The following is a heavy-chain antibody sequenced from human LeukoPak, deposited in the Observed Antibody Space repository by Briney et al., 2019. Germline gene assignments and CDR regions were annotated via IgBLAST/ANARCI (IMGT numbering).Heavy chain of an antibody. CDR1: GLTFRRYG. D-gene: IGHD4-17*01. V-gene: IGHV3-30*12. CDR2: IESDESIR. Sequence: GGSLRLSCAASGLTFRRYGMHWVRQTPGKGLEWVAFIESDESIRQYADLVKGRFTISRDNSKNMLYLQMNSLRAEDTAVYYCARGGRVTTVTTQYFQHWGQGTLVTVSS. J-gene: IGHJ1*01. CDR3: ARGGRVTTVTTQYFQH.